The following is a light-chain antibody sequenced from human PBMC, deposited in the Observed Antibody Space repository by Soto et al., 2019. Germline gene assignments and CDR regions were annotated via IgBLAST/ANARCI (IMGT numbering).Light chain of an antibody. J-gene: IGKJ2*01. Sequence: EIVLTQSPATLSLSPGERATLSCRTSQSVGTYLAWYQHNPGQAPRLLIYDASNRSTGIPARFSGSGSGTDFTLTISSPEPEDFEVYYCQPRYNWPNTFGQGTKLEIK. CDR3: QPRYNWPNT. CDR2: DAS. V-gene: IGKV3-11*01. CDR1: QSVGTY.